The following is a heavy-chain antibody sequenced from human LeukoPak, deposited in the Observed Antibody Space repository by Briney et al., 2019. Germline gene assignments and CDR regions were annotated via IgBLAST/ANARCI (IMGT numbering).Heavy chain of an antibody. J-gene: IGHJ4*02. CDR2: IIPIFGTA. CDR1: GGTFSSYA. CDR3: AAAGTYYYDSSGYRDY. D-gene: IGHD3-22*01. V-gene: IGHV1-69*05. Sequence: SVKVSCKASGGTFSSYAISWVRQAPGQGLEWMGRIIPIFGTANYAQKFQGRVTITTDESTSTAYMELSSLRSEDTAVYYCAAAGTYYYDSSGYRDYWGQGTLVTASS.